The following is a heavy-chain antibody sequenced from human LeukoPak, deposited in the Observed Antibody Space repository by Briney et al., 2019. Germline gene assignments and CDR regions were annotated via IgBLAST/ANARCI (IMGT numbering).Heavy chain of an antibody. Sequence: SETLSLTCAVSGGSISSGGYSWSWIRQPPGKGLEWIGSIYYSGSTYYNPSLKSRVTISVDTSKNQFSLKLSSVTAADTAVYYCARHSYYDSSFFDYWGQGTLVTVSS. V-gene: IGHV4-30-2*03. CDR1: GGSISSGGYS. CDR2: IYYSGST. J-gene: IGHJ4*02. D-gene: IGHD3-22*01. CDR3: ARHSYYDSSFFDY.